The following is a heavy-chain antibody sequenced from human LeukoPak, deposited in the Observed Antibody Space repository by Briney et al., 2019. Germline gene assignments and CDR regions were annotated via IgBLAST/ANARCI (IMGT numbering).Heavy chain of an antibody. J-gene: IGHJ4*02. CDR1: GFTFSDYY. CDR3: ASIAAAGTNLDY. Sequence: PGGSLRLSCAASGFTFSDYYMSWIRQAPGKGLEWVSYISSSGSTIYYADSVKGRFTISRDNAKNSLYLQMNSLRAEDTAVYYCASIAAAGTNLDYWGQGTLVTVSS. CDR2: ISSSGSTI. D-gene: IGHD6-13*01. V-gene: IGHV3-11*04.